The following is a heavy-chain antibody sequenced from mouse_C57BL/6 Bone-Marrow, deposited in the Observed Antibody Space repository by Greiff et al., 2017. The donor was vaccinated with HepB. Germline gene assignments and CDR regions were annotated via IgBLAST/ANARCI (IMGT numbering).Heavy chain of an antibody. J-gene: IGHJ3*01. CDR3: ARPYYGSSWFAY. CDR2: IHPNSGST. D-gene: IGHD1-1*01. V-gene: IGHV1-64*01. Sequence: VKLQQPGAELVKPGASVKLSCKASGYTFTSYWMHWVKQRPGQGLEWIGMIHPNSGSTNYNEKFKSKATLTVDKSSSTAYMQLSSLTSEDSAVYYCARPYYGSSWFAYWGQGTLVTVSA. CDR1: GYTFTSYW.